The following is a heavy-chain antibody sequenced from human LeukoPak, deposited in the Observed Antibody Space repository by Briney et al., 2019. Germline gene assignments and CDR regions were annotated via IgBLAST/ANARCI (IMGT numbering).Heavy chain of an antibody. V-gene: IGHV3-64D*06. CDR2: ISSKGGST. Sequence: PGGSLRLSCSASGFTFSSYAMHWVRQAPGKGLKYVSAISSKGGSTYYADSVKGRFTISRDNSKNTLYLQMSSLRAEDTAVYCCVKDGRYCSSTSCYTMDYWGQGTLVTVSS. J-gene: IGHJ4*02. CDR1: GFTFSSYA. CDR3: VKDGRYCSSTSCYTMDY. D-gene: IGHD2-2*02.